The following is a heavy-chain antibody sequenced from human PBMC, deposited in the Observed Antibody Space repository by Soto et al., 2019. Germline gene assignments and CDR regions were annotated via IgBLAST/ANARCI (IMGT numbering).Heavy chain of an antibody. CDR1: GVSFRGYC. J-gene: IGHJ4*02. V-gene: IGHV4-34*01. CDR3: ARSRISRLSDY. Sequence: PSETLSLTFAVLGVSFRGYCWSRIRQPPGKGLEWIGEINHSGSTNYNPSLKSRVTISVDTSKNQFSLKLSSVTAADTAVYYCARSRISRLSDYWGQGTLVTVSS. CDR2: INHSGST. D-gene: IGHD6-25*01.